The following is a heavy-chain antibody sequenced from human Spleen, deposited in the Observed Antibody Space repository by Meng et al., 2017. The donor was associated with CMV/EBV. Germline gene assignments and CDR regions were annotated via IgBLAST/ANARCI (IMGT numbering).Heavy chain of an antibody. CDR1: GFTFSTDS. J-gene: IGHJ6*02. CDR3: ARTSYGMDV. V-gene: IGHV3-48*04. CDR2: ISSSSSTI. Sequence: GGSLRLSCAASGFTFSTDSMNWVRQAPGKGLEWLSYISSSSSTIYYADPVRGRFTISRDNAKNSLYLQMNSLRAEDTAVYYCARTSYGMDVWGQGTTVTVSS.